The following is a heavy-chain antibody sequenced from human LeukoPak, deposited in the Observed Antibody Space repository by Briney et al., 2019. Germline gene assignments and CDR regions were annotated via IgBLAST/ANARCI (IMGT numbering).Heavy chain of an antibody. CDR1: GGSISSSNW. Sequence: SETLSLTCAVSGGSISSSNWWSWVRQPPGKGLEWIGEIYHSGSTYYNPSLKSRVTISVDTSKNQFSLKLSSVTAADTAVYYCARVGRYSGYDYFDYWGQGTLVTVSS. D-gene: IGHD5-12*01. J-gene: IGHJ4*02. CDR2: IYHSGST. V-gene: IGHV4-4*02. CDR3: ARVGRYSGYDYFDY.